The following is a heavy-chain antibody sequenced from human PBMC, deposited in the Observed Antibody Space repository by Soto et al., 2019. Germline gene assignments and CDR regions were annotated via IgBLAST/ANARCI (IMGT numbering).Heavy chain of an antibody. Sequence: SETLSLTCAVSGGSLSTGGYSWSWIRQPPGKGLEWIGYIYHSGSTYYNPSLKSRVTISVDGSKNQFSLKLTSVTAADTAVYYCARNHAATAIPDYWGRGTLVTVSS. V-gene: IGHV4-30-2*01. CDR2: IYHSGST. D-gene: IGHD5-18*01. J-gene: IGHJ4*02. CDR1: GGSLSTGGYS. CDR3: ARNHAATAIPDY.